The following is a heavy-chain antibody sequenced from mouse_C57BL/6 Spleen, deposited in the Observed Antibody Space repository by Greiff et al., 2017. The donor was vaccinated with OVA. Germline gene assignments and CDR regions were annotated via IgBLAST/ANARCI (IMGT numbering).Heavy chain of an antibody. CDR1: GYTFTSYW. CDR3: ARETEFDYYGSSPWYFDV. Sequence: QVQLQQPGAELVKPGASVKLSCKASGYTFTSYWMHWVKQRPGQGLEWIGMIHPNSGSTNYNEKFKSKATLTVDKSSSTAYMQLSSLTSEDSAVYYCARETEFDYYGSSPWYFDVWGTGTTVTVSS. D-gene: IGHD1-1*01. CDR2: IHPNSGST. V-gene: IGHV1-64*01. J-gene: IGHJ1*03.